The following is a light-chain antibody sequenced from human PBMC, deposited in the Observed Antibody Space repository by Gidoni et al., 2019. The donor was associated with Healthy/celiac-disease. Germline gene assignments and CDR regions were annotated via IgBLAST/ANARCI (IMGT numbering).Light chain of an antibody. Sequence: DIHMTQSPSTLSASVGDRVHITCRASPSISSWLAWYQQKSGKAPKLMIYKASSLESGVPTRFSGSGSGTEFTLTISSLQPDDFATYYCQQYNSDPFTFGHGTKVEIK. V-gene: IGKV1-5*03. CDR2: KAS. J-gene: IGKJ3*01. CDR3: QQYNSDPFT. CDR1: PSISSW.